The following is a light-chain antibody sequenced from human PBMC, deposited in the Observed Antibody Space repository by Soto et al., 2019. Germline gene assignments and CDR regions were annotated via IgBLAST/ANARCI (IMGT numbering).Light chain of an antibody. CDR2: GAS. CDR1: LSVSSSY. CDR3: QQYGSSPLT. Sequence: EIVLTQSPGTLYLSPGERATLSCRASLSVSSSYLAWYQQKPGQAPRLLIYGASSRATGIPDRFSGSGSGTDFTLTISRLEPEDFAVYYCQQYGSSPLTFGGGTKVEIK. V-gene: IGKV3-20*01. J-gene: IGKJ4*01.